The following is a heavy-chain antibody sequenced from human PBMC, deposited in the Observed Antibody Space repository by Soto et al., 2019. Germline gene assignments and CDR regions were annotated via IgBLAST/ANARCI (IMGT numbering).Heavy chain of an antibody. V-gene: IGHV1-69*01. Sequence: QVQLVQSGAEVKKPGSSVKVSCKASGGTFSSYAISWVRQAPGQGLEWMGGIIPIFGTANYAQKFQGRVTITADESTSTAYMELSSLRSEDTAVYYCARGEFYCSGGSCYRTLYYYYGMDVWGQGTTVTVSS. D-gene: IGHD2-15*01. CDR1: GGTFSSYA. CDR3: ARGEFYCSGGSCYRTLYYYYGMDV. J-gene: IGHJ6*02. CDR2: IIPIFGTA.